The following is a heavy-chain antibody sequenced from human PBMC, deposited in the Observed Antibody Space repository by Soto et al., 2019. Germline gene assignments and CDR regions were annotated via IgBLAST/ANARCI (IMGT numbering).Heavy chain of an antibody. V-gene: IGHV1-18*01. CDR3: ARDLGHDILTGSGWFDY. CDR1: GYTFTSYG. J-gene: IGHJ4*02. Sequence: QVQLVQSGAEVKKPGASVKVSCKASGYTFTSYGISWVRQAPGQGLEWMGWISAYNGNTNYAQKLQGRGTMTTDTSTSTAYMELRSLRSDDTAVYYCARDLGHDILTGSGWFDYWGQGTLVTVSS. CDR2: ISAYNGNT. D-gene: IGHD3-9*01.